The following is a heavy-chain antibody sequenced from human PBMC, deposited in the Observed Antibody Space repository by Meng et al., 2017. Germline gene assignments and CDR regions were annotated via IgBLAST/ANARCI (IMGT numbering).Heavy chain of an antibody. CDR3: ARGRVAVAGSGGIDY. V-gene: IGHV4-34*01. CDR2: INHSGST. CDR1: GGSFSGYY. D-gene: IGHD6-19*01. Sequence: SETLSLTCAVYGGSFSGYYWSWIRQPPGKGLEWIGKINHSGSTNYNPSLKSRVTISVDTSKNQFSLKLSSVTAADTAVYYCARGRVAVAGSGGIDYWGQGTLVTVSS. J-gene: IGHJ4*02.